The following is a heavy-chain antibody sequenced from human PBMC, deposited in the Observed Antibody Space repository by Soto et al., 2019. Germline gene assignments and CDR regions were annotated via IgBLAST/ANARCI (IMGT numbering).Heavy chain of an antibody. Sequence: QVQLVQSGAEVKKPGSSVKVSCKASGGTFSSYTISWVRQAPGQGLEWMGRIIPILGIANYAQKFQGRVTITADKPTSTAYMELSSLRSEDTAVYYCARDSLEWSTFDYWGQGTLVTVSS. CDR3: ARDSLEWSTFDY. D-gene: IGHD3-3*01. V-gene: IGHV1-69*08. CDR1: GGTFSSYT. J-gene: IGHJ4*02. CDR2: IIPILGIA.